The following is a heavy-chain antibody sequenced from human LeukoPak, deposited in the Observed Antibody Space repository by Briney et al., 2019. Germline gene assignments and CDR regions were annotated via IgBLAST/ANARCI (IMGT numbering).Heavy chain of an antibody. CDR2: IKQDGSEK. J-gene: IGHJ6*03. CDR3: ARAIVVPAATHPQGDYYYMDV. CDR1: GFTFSSYW. Sequence: PGGSLRLSCAASGFTFSSYWMSWVRQAPGKGLEWVANIKQDGSEKYYVDSVKGRFTISRDNTKNSLYLQMNSLRAEDTAVYYCARAIVVPAATHPQGDYYYMDVWGKGTTVTVSS. V-gene: IGHV3-7*01. D-gene: IGHD2-2*01.